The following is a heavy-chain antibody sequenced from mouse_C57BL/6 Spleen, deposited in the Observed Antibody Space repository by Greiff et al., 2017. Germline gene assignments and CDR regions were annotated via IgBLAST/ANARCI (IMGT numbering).Heavy chain of an antibody. Sequence: QVQLQQSGAELARPGASVTLSCKASGYTFKSYGISWVKQRTGQGLEWIGEIYPRSGNTYYNEKFKGKATLTADKSSSTAYMELRSLTSEDSAVYFCAREEGDGTSFAYWGQGTLVTVSA. CDR2: IYPRSGNT. J-gene: IGHJ3*01. CDR3: AREEGDGTSFAY. D-gene: IGHD2-3*01. CDR1: GYTFKSYG. V-gene: IGHV1-81*01.